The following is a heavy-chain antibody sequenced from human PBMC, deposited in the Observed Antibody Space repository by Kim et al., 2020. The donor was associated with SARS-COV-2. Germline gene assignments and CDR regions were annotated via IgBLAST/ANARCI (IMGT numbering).Heavy chain of an antibody. CDR1: GFTFSNYF. CDR2: VTTSGGIT. CDR3: ARKSGNGNYPFDY. D-gene: IGHD3-22*01. V-gene: IGHV3-23*01. J-gene: IGHJ4*02. Sequence: GGSLRLSCTTSGFTFSNYFMAWVRQAPGTGLEWVSLVTTSGGITYYADSVKGRFTISRDNSHSTLYLQMDGLGAEDTAIYFCARKSGNGNYPFDYWGQGTLVTFSS.